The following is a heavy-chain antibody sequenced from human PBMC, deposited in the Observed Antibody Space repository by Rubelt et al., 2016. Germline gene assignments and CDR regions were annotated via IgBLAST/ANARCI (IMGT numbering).Heavy chain of an antibody. D-gene: IGHD3-10*01. J-gene: IGHJ4*02. CDR1: GYTFTSYA. Sequence: QVQLVQSGAEVKKPGASVRLSCKASGYTFTSYAMHWVRQAPGQRLEWMGWINPNGGGTNYPQKFQGRVTMTGDTSIRTAYMELSRLGSDDTAVYFCARSSSWYYFDFWGQGTLVTVSS. CDR3: ARSSSWYYFDF. CDR2: INPNGGGT. V-gene: IGHV1-2*02.